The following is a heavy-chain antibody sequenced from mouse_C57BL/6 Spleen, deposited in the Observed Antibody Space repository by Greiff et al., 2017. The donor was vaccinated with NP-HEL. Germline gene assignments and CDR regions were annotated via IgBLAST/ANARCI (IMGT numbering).Heavy chain of an antibody. V-gene: IGHV1-80*01. CDR2: IYPGDGDT. Sequence: QVQLQQSGAELVKPGASVKISCKASGYAFSSYWMNWVKQRPGKGLEWIGQIYPGDGDTNYNGKFKGKASLTADKSSSTAYMQLSSLTSEDSAVYFCARRGAYDYDGYYYAMDYWGQGTSVTVSS. D-gene: IGHD2-4*01. CDR1: GYAFSSYW. CDR3: ARRGAYDYDGYYYAMDY. J-gene: IGHJ4*01.